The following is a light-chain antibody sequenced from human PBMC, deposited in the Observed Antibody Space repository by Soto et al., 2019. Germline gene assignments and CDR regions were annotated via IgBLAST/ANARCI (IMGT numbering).Light chain of an antibody. CDR3: HQRQSWPRT. J-gene: IGKJ1*01. CDR1: QSVSNSY. CDR2: LTS. V-gene: IGKV3-11*01. Sequence: EIVLTQSPGTLSLSPGERATLSCRASQSVSNSYLAWYQHKPGQAPRLLIYLTSNRAAGIPARFSGSGSETDFTLTISDVEPEDFAVYYCHQRQSWPRTFGQGTKVDIK.